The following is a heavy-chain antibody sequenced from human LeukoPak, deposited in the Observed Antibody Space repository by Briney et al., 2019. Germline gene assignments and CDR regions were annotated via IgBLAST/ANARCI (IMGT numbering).Heavy chain of an antibody. CDR1: GGSISSYY. CDR3: ERDRGGMELWKTGYYYMDV. CDR2: IYYSGST. J-gene: IGHJ6*03. D-gene: IGHD1-7*01. V-gene: IGHV4-59*01. Sequence: SETLSLTCTVSGGSISSYYWSWLRQPPGKGLEWIGYIYYSGSTNYNPSLKSRVTISVDTSKNQFSLKLISVTPADTAVYHCERDRGGMELWKTGYYYMDVWGKGTTVTVSS.